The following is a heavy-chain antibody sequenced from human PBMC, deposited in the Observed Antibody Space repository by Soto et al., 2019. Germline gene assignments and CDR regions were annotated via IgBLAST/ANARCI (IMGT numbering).Heavy chain of an antibody. V-gene: IGHV1-69*13. Sequence: GASVKVSCKASGGTFSSYAISWVRQAPGQGLEWMGGIIPIFGTANYAQKFQGRVTITADESTSTAYMELSSLRSEDTAVYYCARTRYGYYYYGMDVWGQGTTVTVSS. J-gene: IGHJ6*02. CDR3: ARTRYGYYYYGMDV. CDR1: GGTFSSYA. CDR2: IIPIFGTA. D-gene: IGHD1-1*01.